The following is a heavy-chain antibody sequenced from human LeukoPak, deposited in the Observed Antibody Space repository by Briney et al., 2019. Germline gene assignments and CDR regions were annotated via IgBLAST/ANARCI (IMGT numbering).Heavy chain of an antibody. CDR1: GFTFSSYW. CDR2: INNDGSGT. J-gene: IGHJ6*03. Sequence: GGSLRLSSAASGFTFSSYWMHWVRQAPGKGPVWVSRINNDGSGTTYADSVKGRFTISRDNSKNTLYLQMNSLRAEDTAVYYCAKDQAAKTYYYYMDVWGKGTTVTVSS. D-gene: IGHD5-18*01. CDR3: AKDQAAKTYYYYMDV. V-gene: IGHV3-74*01.